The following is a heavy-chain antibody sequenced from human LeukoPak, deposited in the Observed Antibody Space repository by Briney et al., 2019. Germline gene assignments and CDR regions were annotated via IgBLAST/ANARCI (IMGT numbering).Heavy chain of an antibody. CDR2: IIPLFGTV. Sequence: ASVKVSCKASGATFSSYAISWVRQAPGQGLEWMGGIIPLFGTVHDAQKFQGRVTITTDESTSTAYMELSSLRSEDTAVYYCARDVRGSGSYVSLEYWGQGTLVTVSS. V-gene: IGHV1-69*05. CDR1: GATFSSYA. D-gene: IGHD1-26*01. J-gene: IGHJ4*02. CDR3: ARDVRGSGSYVSLEY.